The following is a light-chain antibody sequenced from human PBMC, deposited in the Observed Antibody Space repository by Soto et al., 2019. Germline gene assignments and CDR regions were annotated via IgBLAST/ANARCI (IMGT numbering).Light chain of an antibody. CDR2: GAS. V-gene: IGKV3-15*01. J-gene: IGKJ1*01. Sequence: EVVMTQSPATLSLSPGERATLSCRASESVSSILAWYQQKPGQAPRLLIYGASTRAAGIPDRFSGSGSETECTLTISSLQAEDFAIYYCQQYNTWWTCGQGTKVEI. CDR1: ESVSSI. CDR3: QQYNTWWT.